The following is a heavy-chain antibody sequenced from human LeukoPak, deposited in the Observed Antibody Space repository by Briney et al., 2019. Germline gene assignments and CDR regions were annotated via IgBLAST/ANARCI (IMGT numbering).Heavy chain of an antibody. J-gene: IGHJ4*02. CDR1: GFTFSSYS. CDR3: ARDLSSAALDY. Sequence: GGSLRLSCAVSGFTFSSYSMNWVRQAPGKGLEWVSSISSSSSYIYYADSVKGRFTISRDNAKNSLYLQMNSLRAEDTAVYYCARDLSSAALDYWGQGTLVTVSS. V-gene: IGHV3-21*01. D-gene: IGHD6-13*01. CDR2: ISSSSSYI.